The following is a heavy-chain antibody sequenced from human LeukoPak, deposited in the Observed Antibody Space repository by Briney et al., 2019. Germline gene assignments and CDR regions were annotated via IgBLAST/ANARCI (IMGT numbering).Heavy chain of an antibody. J-gene: IGHJ4*02. V-gene: IGHV4-34*01. CDR1: GGSFSGYY. Sequence: SETRSLTCAVYGGSFSGYYWSWIRKPPGKGLEWIGEFNHSGSTNYNPSLKSQVTISVATSKNQFSLKLSSVPAADTAVYYCARGGYYDYVWGSYRYRYYFDYWGQGTLVTVSS. CDR2: FNHSGST. CDR3: ARGGYYDYVWGSYRYRYYFDY. D-gene: IGHD3-16*02.